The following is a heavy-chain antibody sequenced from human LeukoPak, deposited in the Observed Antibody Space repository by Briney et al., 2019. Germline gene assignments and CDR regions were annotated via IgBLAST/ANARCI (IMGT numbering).Heavy chain of an antibody. CDR3: ARDNHDGSDY. CDR1: GISFSSYA. V-gene: IGHV3-30-3*01. J-gene: IGHJ4*02. Sequence: GGSLRLSCAASGISFSSYAMQWVRQAPGKGPEWVAVISYDGGNKFYADSVKGRFTISRDNSKNTLYPQMDSLRAEDTAVYYCARDNHDGSDYWGQGTLVTVSS. D-gene: IGHD3-3*01. CDR2: ISYDGGNK.